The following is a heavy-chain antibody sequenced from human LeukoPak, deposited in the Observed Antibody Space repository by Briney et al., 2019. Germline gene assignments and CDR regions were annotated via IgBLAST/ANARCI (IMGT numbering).Heavy chain of an antibody. CDR2: IYPGDSDT. Sequence: GESLKISCKGSGYSFTSYWIGWVRQMPGRGPVWMGMIYPGDSDTRYSPSFQGQVTISADKSISTAYLQWSSLKASDTAMYYCASKEYGAAAVHFDYWGQGTLVTVSS. CDR1: GYSFTSYW. J-gene: IGHJ4*02. D-gene: IGHD6-13*01. CDR3: ASKEYGAAAVHFDY. V-gene: IGHV5-51*01.